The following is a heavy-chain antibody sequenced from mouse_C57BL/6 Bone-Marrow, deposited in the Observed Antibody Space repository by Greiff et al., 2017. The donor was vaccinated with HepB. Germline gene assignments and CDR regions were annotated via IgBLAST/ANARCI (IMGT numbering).Heavy chain of an antibody. D-gene: IGHD4-1*01. CDR2: IYPGSGNT. V-gene: IGHV1-76*01. Sequence: VQLQQSGAELVRPGASVKLSCKASGYTFTDYYINWVKQRPGQGLEWIARIYPGSGNTYYNEKFKGKATLTAEKSSSTAYMQLSSLTSEDSAVYFRARSSNFGPWFAYWGQGTLVTVSA. CDR3: ARSSNFGPWFAY. J-gene: IGHJ3*01. CDR1: GYTFTDYY.